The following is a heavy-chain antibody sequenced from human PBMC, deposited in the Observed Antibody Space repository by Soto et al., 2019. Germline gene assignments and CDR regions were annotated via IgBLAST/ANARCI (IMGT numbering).Heavy chain of an antibody. D-gene: IGHD3-3*01. Sequence: GSLRLSCGASGFTFNNYAMNWVRQGPGKGLEWVSTITGGGDTSYYTDSVKGRFTISRDNSKNTLYLQMNSLRVEDTAVYYCAKDQAYYDFWSGYAGGMDVWGPGTTVTVSS. J-gene: IGHJ6*02. CDR1: GFTFNNYA. CDR3: AKDQAYYDFWSGYAGGMDV. CDR2: ITGGGDTS. V-gene: IGHV3-23*01.